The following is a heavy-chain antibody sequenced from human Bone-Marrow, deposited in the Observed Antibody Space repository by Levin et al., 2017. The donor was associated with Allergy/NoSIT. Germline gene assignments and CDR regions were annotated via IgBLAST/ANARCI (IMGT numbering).Heavy chain of an antibody. D-gene: IGHD3-22*01. J-gene: IGHJ1*01. Sequence: SETLSLTCTVSGGSISSYYWSWIRQPPGKGLEWIGYIYYSGSTNYNPSLKSRVTISVDTSKNQFSLKLRSVTAADTAVYYCTRGSGTMIANWGQGTLVTVSS. CDR3: TRGSGTMIAN. CDR2: IYYSGST. CDR1: GGSISSYY. V-gene: IGHV4-59*01.